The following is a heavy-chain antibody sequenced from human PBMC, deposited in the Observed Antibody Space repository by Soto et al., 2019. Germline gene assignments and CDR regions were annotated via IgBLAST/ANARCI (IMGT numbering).Heavy chain of an antibody. D-gene: IGHD6-13*01. J-gene: IGHJ3*02. CDR2: ISYDGSNK. Sequence: QVQLVESGGGVVQPGRSLRLSCAASGFTFSSYAMHWVRQAPGKGLEWVAVISYDGSNKYYADSVKGRCTISRDNSKNTLYLQMNSLRAEDTAVYYCAREHSSSWYGAFDIWGQGTMVTVSS. CDR1: GFTFSSYA. CDR3: AREHSSSWYGAFDI. V-gene: IGHV3-30-3*01.